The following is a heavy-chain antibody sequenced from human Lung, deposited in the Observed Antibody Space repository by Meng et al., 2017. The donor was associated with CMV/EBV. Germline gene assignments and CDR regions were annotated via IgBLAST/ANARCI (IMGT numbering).Heavy chain of an antibody. CDR3: ASALDPTCFNY. Sequence: SVXVSXKASGYTFTNYGISWVGRAPGQGLEWMGWINTYNGKTNYRQNLQDRVTMTTDTSTSTDYMELRSLRSDDTAVYYCASALDPTCFNYWGQGTRVTVSS. CDR2: INTYNGKT. CDR1: GYTFTNYG. J-gene: IGHJ4*01. V-gene: IGHV1-18*01. D-gene: IGHD3-9*01.